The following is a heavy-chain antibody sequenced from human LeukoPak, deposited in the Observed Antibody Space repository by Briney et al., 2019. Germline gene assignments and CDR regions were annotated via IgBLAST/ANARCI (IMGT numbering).Heavy chain of an antibody. CDR3: ARASYGDFSNYFDY. J-gene: IGHJ4*02. CDR1: GYTFPSYA. CDR2: INAGNGNT. Sequence: ASVKVSCKASGYTFPSYAMHWVRQAPGQRPEWMGRINAGNGNTEYSLKFQDRVTITRDTSASTAYMELSSPKSEDTAVYYCARASYGDFSNYFDYWGQGTLVTVSS. D-gene: IGHD4-17*01. V-gene: IGHV1-3*01.